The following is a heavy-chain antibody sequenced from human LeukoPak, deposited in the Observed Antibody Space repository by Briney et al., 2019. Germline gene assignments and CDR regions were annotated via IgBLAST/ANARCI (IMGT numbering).Heavy chain of an antibody. CDR1: GGSFSGYY. J-gene: IGHJ3*02. CDR2: INRSGST. D-gene: IGHD3-16*01. Sequence: SETLSLTCAVSGGSFSGYYWSWIRQPPGKGLEWIGEINRSGSTNYNPSLKSRVTISVDTSKTQFSLKLSSVPAAATAVYYCARGRPLGAFDIWGQGTMVTGSS. V-gene: IGHV4-34*01. CDR3: ARGRPLGAFDI.